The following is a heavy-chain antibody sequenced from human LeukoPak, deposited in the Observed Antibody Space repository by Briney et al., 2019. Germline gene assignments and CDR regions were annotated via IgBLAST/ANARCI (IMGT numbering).Heavy chain of an antibody. Sequence: ASVKVSCKASGYTFTNYDINWVRQATGQGLEWMGWMNPNSGNTGYAQKFQGRVTITRNTSISTAYMDLSSLRSEDTAVYYCARGRSRHFDYCGQGTLVTVSS. CDR1: GYTFTNYD. CDR2: MNPNSGNT. J-gene: IGHJ4*02. CDR3: ARGRSRHFDY. V-gene: IGHV1-8*03.